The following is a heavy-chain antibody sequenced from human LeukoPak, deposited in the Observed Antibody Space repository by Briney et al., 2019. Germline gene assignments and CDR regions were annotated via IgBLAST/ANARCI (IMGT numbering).Heavy chain of an antibody. V-gene: IGHV3-66*01. J-gene: IGHJ5*02. CDR1: GFTVSSNY. Sequence: PGGSLRLSCAASGFTVSSNYMSWVRQAPGKGLEWVSVLYSGGSTYYADSVKGRFTISRDNSKNTLYLQMNSLRAEDTAVYYCASKVSTGTTTVKGWFDPWGQGTLVTVSS. D-gene: IGHD1-1*01. CDR3: ASKVSTGTTTVKGWFDP. CDR2: LYSGGST.